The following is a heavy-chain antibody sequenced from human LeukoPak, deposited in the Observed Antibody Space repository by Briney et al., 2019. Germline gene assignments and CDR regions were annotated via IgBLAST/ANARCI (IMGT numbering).Heavy chain of an antibody. J-gene: IGHJ4*02. CDR2: IIPIFGTA. CDR3: ARGLAFTAFDY. D-gene: IGHD5-18*01. CDR1: GGTFSSYA. Sequence: GASVKVSCKASGGTFSSYAISWVRQAPGQGLGWMGGIIPIFGTANYAQKLQGRVTMTTDTSTSTAYMELRSLRSDDTAVYYCARGLAFTAFDYWGQGTLVTVSS. V-gene: IGHV1-69*05.